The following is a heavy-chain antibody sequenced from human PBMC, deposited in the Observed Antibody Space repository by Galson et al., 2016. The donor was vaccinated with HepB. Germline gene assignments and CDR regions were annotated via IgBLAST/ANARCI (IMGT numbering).Heavy chain of an antibody. J-gene: IGHJ5*02. CDR1: GFTFSRYG. D-gene: IGHD3-3*01. CDR2: ILYDGSKK. V-gene: IGHV3-33*01. CDR3: ARDSFTIFGVTPNWFDP. Sequence: SLRLSCAASGFTFSRYGMHWDRQAPGKGLEWVAVILYDGSKKYNEGSVKGRFTISRDNSKNTLYLKMNSLRAEDTAVYYCARDSFTIFGVTPNWFDPWGQGTLVTVSS.